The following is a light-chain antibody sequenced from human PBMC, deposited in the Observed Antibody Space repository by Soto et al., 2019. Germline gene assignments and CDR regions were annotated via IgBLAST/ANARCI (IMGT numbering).Light chain of an antibody. CDR3: QQYTTYWT. CDR2: DAS. CDR1: QSVINR. V-gene: IGKV1-5*01. Sequence: DILLTQSPPTLSASVGSRVTMTCRASQSVINRLAWYQQKPGKAPKLLIYDASTLEAGVPSRFSGSGSGTEFTLSISSLQPDDYATYYCQQYTTYWTFGQGTKVDIK. J-gene: IGKJ1*01.